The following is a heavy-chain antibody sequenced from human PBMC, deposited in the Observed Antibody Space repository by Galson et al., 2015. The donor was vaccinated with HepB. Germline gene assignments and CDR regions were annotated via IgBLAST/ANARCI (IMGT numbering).Heavy chain of an antibody. D-gene: IGHD3-22*01. Sequence: SLRLSCAASGFTFSRCAVHWVRQAPGKGLEYVSAISSNGGSTYYANSVKGRFTISRDNSKNTLYLQMDSLRAEDMAVYYCAREGGSSGYMDYWGQGTLVTVSS. CDR1: GFTFSRCA. CDR2: ISSNGGST. CDR3: AREGGSSGYMDY. J-gene: IGHJ4*02. V-gene: IGHV3-64*01.